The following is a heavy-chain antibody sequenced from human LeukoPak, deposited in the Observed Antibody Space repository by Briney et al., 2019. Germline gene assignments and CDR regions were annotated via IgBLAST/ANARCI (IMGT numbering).Heavy chain of an antibody. Sequence: GGPLRLSCAASGFTFSSYAMHGRRQAPGKRLEWGAVISYDGSNKYYADSVKGRFTISRDNSKNPLSLQMNSLRAEDTAVYYCARESSGWHPWNAFDIWGKGTMVTVSS. J-gene: IGHJ3*02. CDR3: ARESSGWHPWNAFDI. V-gene: IGHV3-30*04. CDR1: GFTFSSYA. CDR2: ISYDGSNK. D-gene: IGHD6-19*01.